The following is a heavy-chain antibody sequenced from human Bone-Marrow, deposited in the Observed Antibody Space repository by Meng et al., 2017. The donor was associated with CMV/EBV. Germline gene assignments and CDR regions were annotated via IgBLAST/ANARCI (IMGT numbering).Heavy chain of an antibody. CDR1: GGSISSGSYY. J-gene: IGHJ5*02. V-gene: IGHV4-31*02. D-gene: IGHD5-12*01. Sequence: SGGSISSGSYYWSWIRQHPGKGLGWIGYIYYSESTYYNPSIKSRVTISVDTSKNQFSLKLSSVTAADTAVYYCAAGGYSGYDSWFDPWGQGTLVTVSS. CDR3: AAGGYSGYDSWFDP. CDR2: IYYSEST.